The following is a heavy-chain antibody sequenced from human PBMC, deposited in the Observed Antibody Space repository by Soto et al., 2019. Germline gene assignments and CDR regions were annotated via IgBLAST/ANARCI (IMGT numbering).Heavy chain of an antibody. CDR1: GGSITSYY. CDR3: ARILGYCSGGNCFGRFDP. V-gene: IGHV4-59*12. CDR2: IYYTGIT. J-gene: IGHJ5*02. Sequence: QVQLQESGPGLVKPSETLSLTCIVSGGSITSYYWSWIRQPPGKGLEWIGNIYYTGITNYNPSLKSRVTMSVDTSKSQFSLKLSSVTAADTAVYYCARILGYCSGGNCFGRFDPWGQGNLVTVSS. D-gene: IGHD2-15*01.